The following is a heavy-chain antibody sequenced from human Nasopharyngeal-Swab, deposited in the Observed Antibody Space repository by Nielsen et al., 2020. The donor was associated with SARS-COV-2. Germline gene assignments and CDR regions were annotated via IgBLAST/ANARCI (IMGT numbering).Heavy chain of an antibody. J-gene: IGHJ6*02. V-gene: IGHV3-7*01. Sequence: GESLKISCAASGFTFSSYWMSWVRQAPGKGLEWVANIKQDGSEKYYVDSVKGRFTISRDNAKNSLYLQMNSLRAEDTAVYYCARVNWPVYCGGDCYFSEGQSTGMDVWGQGTTVTVS. D-gene: IGHD2-21*02. CDR1: GFTFSSYW. CDR3: ARVNWPVYCGGDCYFSEGQSTGMDV. CDR2: IKQDGSEK.